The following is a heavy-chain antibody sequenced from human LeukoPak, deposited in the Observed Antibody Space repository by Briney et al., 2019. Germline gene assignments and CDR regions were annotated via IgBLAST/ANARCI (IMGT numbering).Heavy chain of an antibody. CDR1: GYTFTSYG. CDR3: ARDSQTGYYDFWSGYDYYFDY. Sequence: ASVKVSCKASGYTFTSYGISWVRQAPGQGLEWMGWISAYNSNTNYAQKLQGRVTMTTDTSTSTAYMELRSLRSDDTAVYYCARDSQTGYYDFWSGYDYYFDYWGQGTLVTVSS. J-gene: IGHJ4*02. CDR2: ISAYNSNT. D-gene: IGHD3-3*01. V-gene: IGHV1-18*01.